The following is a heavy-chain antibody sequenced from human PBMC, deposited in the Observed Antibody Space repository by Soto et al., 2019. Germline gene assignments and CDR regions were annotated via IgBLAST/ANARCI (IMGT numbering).Heavy chain of an antibody. V-gene: IGHV4-30-2*01. CDR2: IYHSGST. J-gene: IGHJ2*01. CDR3: ARVANDYDDWYFDL. Sequence: QLQLQESGSGLVKPSQTLSLTCAVSGGSISSGGYSWSWIRQPPGKGLEWIGYIYHSGSTYYNPSLKSRVTISVDRSKNQFSLKLSSVTAADTAVYYCARVANDYDDWYFDLWGRGTLVTVSS. CDR1: GGSISSGGYS. D-gene: IGHD4-17*01.